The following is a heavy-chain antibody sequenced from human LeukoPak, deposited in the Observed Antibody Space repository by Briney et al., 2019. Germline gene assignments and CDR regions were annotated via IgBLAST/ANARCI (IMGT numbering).Heavy chain of an antibody. CDR3: ARDRDVGATGKYFDY. V-gene: IGHV1-2*02. D-gene: IGHD1-26*01. CDR2: INPNSGGT. J-gene: IGHJ4*02. Sequence: GASVKLSCKASGYTFTGYDMHWVRQAPGQGLEWMGWINPNSGGTNYAQKFQGRVTMTRDTSISTAYVELSRLRSDDTAVYYCARDRDVGATGKYFDYWGQGTLVTVSS. CDR1: GYTFTGYD.